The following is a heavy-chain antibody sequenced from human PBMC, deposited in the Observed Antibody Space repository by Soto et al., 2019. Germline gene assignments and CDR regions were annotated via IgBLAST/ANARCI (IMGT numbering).Heavy chain of an antibody. V-gene: IGHV3-21*01. D-gene: IGHD2-15*01. CDR1: GFTFSSYS. CDR2: ISSSSSYI. Sequence: EVQLVESGGGLVKPGGSLRLSCAASGFTFSSYSMNWVRQAPGKGLEWVSSISSSSSYIYYADSVKGRFTISRDNAKNSLYLQMNSLRAEDTAVYYRARDAMVVAARRPFDYWGQGTLVTVSS. CDR3: ARDAMVVAARRPFDY. J-gene: IGHJ4*02.